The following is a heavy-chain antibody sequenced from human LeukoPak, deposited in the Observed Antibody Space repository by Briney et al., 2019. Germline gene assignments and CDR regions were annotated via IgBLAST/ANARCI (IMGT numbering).Heavy chain of an antibody. Sequence: SETLSLTCTVSGGSISSYYWSWIRQPPGKGLEWIGYIYYSGSTNYNPSLKSRVTISVDTSKNQFSLKLSSVTAADTAVYYCARAPFGELFEYYFDYWGQGTLVTVSS. V-gene: IGHV4-59*01. CDR1: GGSISSYY. J-gene: IGHJ4*02. D-gene: IGHD3-10*01. CDR2: IYYSGST. CDR3: ARAPFGELFEYYFDY.